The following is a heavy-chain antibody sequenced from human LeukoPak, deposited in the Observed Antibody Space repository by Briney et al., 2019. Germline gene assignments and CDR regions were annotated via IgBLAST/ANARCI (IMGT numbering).Heavy chain of an antibody. J-gene: IGHJ4*02. CDR1: GGSISSSSYY. CDR2: IYYSGST. CDR3: ARRSPIAARIFDY. V-gene: IGHV4-39*01. Sequence: SETLSLTCTVSGGSISSSSYYWGWIRQAPGKGLEWIGSIYYSGSTYYNPSLKSRVTISVDTSKNQFSLKLSSVTAADTAVYYCARRSPIAARIFDYWGQGTLVTVSS. D-gene: IGHD6-6*01.